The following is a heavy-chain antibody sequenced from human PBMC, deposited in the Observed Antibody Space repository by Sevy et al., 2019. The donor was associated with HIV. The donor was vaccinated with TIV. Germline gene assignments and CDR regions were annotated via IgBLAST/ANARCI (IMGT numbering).Heavy chain of an antibody. D-gene: IGHD3-22*01. V-gene: IGHV1-69*13. CDR2: FIPMFDTA. Sequence: ASVKVSCKASGGTFSNYAISWVRQAPGQGLEWMGGFIPMFDTANSAQKFQGRVTLTADGSTSTAYMELSSLRAEDTAVYYCASSYYESCGYSPLYYYGMDVWGQGTTVTVSS. J-gene: IGHJ6*02. CDR3: ASSYYESCGYSPLYYYGMDV. CDR1: GGTFSNYA.